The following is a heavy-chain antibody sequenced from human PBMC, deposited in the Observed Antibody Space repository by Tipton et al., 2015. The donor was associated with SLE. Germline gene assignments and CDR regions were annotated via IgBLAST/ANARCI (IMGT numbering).Heavy chain of an antibody. J-gene: IGHJ2*01. CDR1: GYSISSGYY. Sequence: TLSLTCAVSGYSISSGYYWGWIRQPPGKGLEWIGSIYHSGSTYYNPSLKSRVTISEDTSKNQFSLKLSSVTAADTAVYYCASAVVVNNDWYFDLWGRGTLVTVSS. CDR2: IYHSGST. V-gene: IGHV4-38-2*01. D-gene: IGHD3-22*01. CDR3: ASAVVVNNDWYFDL.